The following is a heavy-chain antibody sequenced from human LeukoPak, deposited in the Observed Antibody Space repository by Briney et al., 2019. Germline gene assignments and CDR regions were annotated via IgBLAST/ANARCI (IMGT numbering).Heavy chain of an antibody. CDR2: ISAYNGNT. J-gene: IGHJ4*02. V-gene: IGHV1-18*01. Sequence: GASVKVSCKASGYTFTSYGISWVRQAPGQGLEWMGWISAYNGNTNYAQKLQGRVTMTTDTSTSTAYMELRSLRSDDTAVYYCARDQLYQLLYYFDYWGQGTLVTVSS. CDR3: ARDQLYQLLYYFDY. CDR1: GYTFTSYG. D-gene: IGHD2-2*01.